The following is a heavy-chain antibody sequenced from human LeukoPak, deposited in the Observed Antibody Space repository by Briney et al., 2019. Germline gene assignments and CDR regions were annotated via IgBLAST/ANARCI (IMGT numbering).Heavy chain of an antibody. CDR1: GGPITEYY. V-gene: IGHV4-59*01. CDR2: IYHTGST. Sequence: SETLSLTCSVSGGPITEYYWSWIRQPPGKGLEWIGYIYHTGSTNYSPSLKSRVTMSVDASRNQFSLKLVSVTAADTAVYYCARGRGSTGYYYLDSWGQGILVTVSS. CDR3: ARGRGSTGYYYLDS. D-gene: IGHD6-19*01. J-gene: IGHJ4*02.